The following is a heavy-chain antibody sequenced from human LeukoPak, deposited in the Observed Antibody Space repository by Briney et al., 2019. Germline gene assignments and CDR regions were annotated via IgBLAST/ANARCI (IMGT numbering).Heavy chain of an antibody. CDR2: INHSGST. Sequence: SETLSLTCAVYGGSFSGYYWSWIRQPPGKGLEWIGEINHSGSTNYNPSLKSRVTISVDTSKNQFSLKLSSVTAADTAVYYCARAKVTAIHFDYWGQEPWSPSPQ. CDR3: ARAKVTAIHFDY. D-gene: IGHD2-21*02. CDR1: GGSFSGYY. J-gene: IGHJ4*01. V-gene: IGHV4-34*01.